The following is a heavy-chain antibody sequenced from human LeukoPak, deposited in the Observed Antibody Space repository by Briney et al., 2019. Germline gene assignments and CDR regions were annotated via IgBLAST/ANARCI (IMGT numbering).Heavy chain of an antibody. J-gene: IGHJ2*01. V-gene: IGHV3-48*04. CDR1: GFTFSSYA. CDR3: ARHLAGYSSSWYTNWYFDL. D-gene: IGHD6-13*01. CDR2: ISSSGSTI. Sequence: GGSLRLSCAASGFTFSSYAMSWVRQAPGKGLEWVSYISSSGSTIYYADSVKGRFTISRDNAKNSLYLQMNSLRAEDTAVYYCARHLAGYSSSWYTNWYFDLWGRGTLVTVSS.